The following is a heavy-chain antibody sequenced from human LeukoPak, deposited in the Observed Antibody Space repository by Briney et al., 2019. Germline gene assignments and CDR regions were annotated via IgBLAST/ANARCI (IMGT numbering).Heavy chain of an antibody. CDR2: IYTSGGT. J-gene: IGHJ4*02. D-gene: IGHD3-3*01. Sequence: SETLSLTCTVSGGSISSGSYYWSWIRQPAGKGLEWIGRIYTSGGTNYYTSLKSRVTISVDTSKNQFSLKLSSVTAADTAVYYCARAGWSGYLGAIDYWGQGTLVTVSS. CDR1: GGSISSGSYY. CDR3: ARAGWSGYLGAIDY. V-gene: IGHV4-61*02.